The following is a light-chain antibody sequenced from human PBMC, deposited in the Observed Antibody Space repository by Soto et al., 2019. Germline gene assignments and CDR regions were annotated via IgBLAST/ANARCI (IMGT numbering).Light chain of an antibody. V-gene: IGLV2-14*01. Sequence: QSALTQPASVSGSPGQSITISCTGTSRDVGGYNYVSWYQQYPGKAPNLMIYEVSNRPSGVSNRFSGSKSANTASLTISGLQAEDEADYYCYSYTSSNTPVFGGGTKLTVL. CDR1: SRDVGGYNY. CDR3: YSYTSSNTPV. CDR2: EVS. J-gene: IGLJ3*02.